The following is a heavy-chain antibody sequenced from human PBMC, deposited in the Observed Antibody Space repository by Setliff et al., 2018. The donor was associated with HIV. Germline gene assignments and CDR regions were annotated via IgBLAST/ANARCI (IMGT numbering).Heavy chain of an antibody. V-gene: IGHV3-30*03. CDR1: GFTVSSNY. CDR2: ISYDGSDK. D-gene: IGHD3-3*01. J-gene: IGHJ4*02. Sequence: GGSLRLSCAASGFTVSSNYMSWVRQAPGKGLEWVAVISYDGSDKYYADSVKGRFTISRDNSKSTLYLQMNSLRAEDTAAYYCARERLRFLEWLPLDYWGQGTLVTVSS. CDR3: ARERLRFLEWLPLDY.